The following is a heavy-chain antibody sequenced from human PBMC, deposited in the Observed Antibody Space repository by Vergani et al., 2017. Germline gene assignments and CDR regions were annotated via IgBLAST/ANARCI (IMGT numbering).Heavy chain of an antibody. CDR2: ISWNSGSI. D-gene: IGHD3-10*01. CDR3: AKGYDGSGSPDYGMDV. Sequence: VQLVESGGGVVQPGTSLRLSCVVSGFALNRHAMYWVRQAPGKGLEWVSGISWNSGSIGYADSVKGRFTISRDNAKNSLYLQMNSLRAEDMALYYCAKGYDGSGSPDYGMDVWGQGTTVTVSS. CDR1: GFALNRHA. V-gene: IGHV3-9*03. J-gene: IGHJ6*02.